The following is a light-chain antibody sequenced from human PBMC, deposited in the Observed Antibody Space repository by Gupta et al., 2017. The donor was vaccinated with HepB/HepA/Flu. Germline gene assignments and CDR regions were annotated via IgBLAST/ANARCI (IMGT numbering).Light chain of an antibody. V-gene: IGKV1-27*01. CDR2: AAS. J-gene: IGKJ5*01. CDR1: QTIRNY. CDR3: QKYKSPPST. Sequence: DIQMTQSPSSLSASVGDRVTITCRASQTIRNYLAWYQQKPGKVPKLLIYAASTLQAGVPSRFSGSGLGTDFTLNISSLQPEDVAIYYCQKYKSPPSTFGQGTRLEIK.